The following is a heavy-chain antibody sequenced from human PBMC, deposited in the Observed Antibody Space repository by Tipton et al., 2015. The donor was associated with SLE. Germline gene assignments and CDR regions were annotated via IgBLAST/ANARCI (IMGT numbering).Heavy chain of an antibody. CDR2: IYYSGST. V-gene: IGHV4-59*12. J-gene: IGHJ4*02. Sequence: LRLSCTVSGGSISSYYWSWIRQPPGKGLEWIGSIYYSGSTYYNPSLKSRVTISVDTSKNQFSLKLSSVTAADTAVYYCARSGKGPFGVVPRPFDYWGQGTLVTVSS. D-gene: IGHD3-3*01. CDR3: ARSGKGPFGVVPRPFDY. CDR1: GGSISSYY.